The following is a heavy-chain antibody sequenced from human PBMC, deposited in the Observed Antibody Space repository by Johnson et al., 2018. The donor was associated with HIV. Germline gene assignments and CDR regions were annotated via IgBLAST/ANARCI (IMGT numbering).Heavy chain of an antibody. CDR1: GFNFNDYG. Sequence: VQLVESGGGLVQPGRSLRLSCAASGFNFNDYGMHWVRQVPGKGLEWVSGISWNSGIVAYAASVRGRFTVSRDNAKNSLYLQMNSLNPEDTALYYCAKAYLLGPPNDAFHVWGQGTMVTVSS. CDR3: AKAYLLGPPNDAFHV. J-gene: IGHJ3*01. D-gene: IGHD7-27*01. V-gene: IGHV3-9*01. CDR2: ISWNSGIV.